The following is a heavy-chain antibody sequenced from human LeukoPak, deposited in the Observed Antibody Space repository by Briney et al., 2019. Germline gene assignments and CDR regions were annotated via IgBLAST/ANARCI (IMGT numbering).Heavy chain of an antibody. D-gene: IGHD2-2*01. CDR2: FDPEDGET. Sequence: VASVKVSCKVSGYTLTELSMHWVRQAPGKGLEWMGGFDPEDGETIYAQKIQGRVTMTEDTSTDTAYMELSSLRSEDTAVYYCATRVACSSTSCYSFDYWGQGTLVTVSS. CDR1: GYTLTELS. J-gene: IGHJ4*02. V-gene: IGHV1-24*01. CDR3: ATRVACSSTSCYSFDY.